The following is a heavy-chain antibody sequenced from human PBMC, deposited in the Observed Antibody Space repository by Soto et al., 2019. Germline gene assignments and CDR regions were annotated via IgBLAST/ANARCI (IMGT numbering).Heavy chain of an antibody. V-gene: IGHV3-30-3*01. D-gene: IGHD3-22*01. CDR2: ISYDGSNK. CDR3: AKDLGRSGYYYYYYGMAV. Sequence: PGGSLRLSCAASGFTFSSYAMHWVRQAPGKGLEWVAVISYDGSNKYYADSVKGRFTISRDNSKNTLYLQMSSLRAEDTAVYYCAKDLGRSGYYYYYYGMAVWGQGTTVTVSS. J-gene: IGHJ6*02. CDR1: GFTFSSYA.